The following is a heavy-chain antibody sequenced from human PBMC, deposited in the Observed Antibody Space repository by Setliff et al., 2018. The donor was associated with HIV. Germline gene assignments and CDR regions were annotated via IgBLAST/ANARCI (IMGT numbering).Heavy chain of an antibody. CDR2: ISSSSTI. Sequence: LRLSCAASGFTFSDYYMNWVRQAPGKGLEWVSSISSSSTIYYADSVKGRFTISRDNAKNSLYLQMNSLRGEDTAVYYCAGSRGYFVKADWGQGTLVTVSS. V-gene: IGHV3-11*04. D-gene: IGHD3-22*01. J-gene: IGHJ4*02. CDR1: GFTFSDYY. CDR3: AGSRGYFVKAD.